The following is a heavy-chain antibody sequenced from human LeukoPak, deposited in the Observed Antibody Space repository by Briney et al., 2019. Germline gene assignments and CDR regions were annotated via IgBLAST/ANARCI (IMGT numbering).Heavy chain of an antibody. CDR3: ARAGIAVAGTKSLYFDY. CDR2: ISSNGGRT. Sequence: GGSLRLSCAASGFTFSSYAMHWVRQAPGKGLEYVSAISSNGGRTYYANSVKGRFTISRDNSKNTLYLQMGSLRAEDMAVYYCARAGIAVAGTKSLYFDYWGQGTLVTVSS. J-gene: IGHJ4*02. CDR1: GFTFSSYA. D-gene: IGHD6-19*01. V-gene: IGHV3-64*01.